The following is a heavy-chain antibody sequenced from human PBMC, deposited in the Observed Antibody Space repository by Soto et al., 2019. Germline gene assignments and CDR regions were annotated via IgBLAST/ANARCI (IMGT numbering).Heavy chain of an antibody. Sequence: SETLSLTCAVSGGSISSGGYSWSWIRQPPGKGLEWIGYIYHSGSTYYNPSLKSRVTISVDRSKNQFSLKLSSVTAADTAVYYCARMVRGVPQYNWFDPWGQGTLVTVSS. D-gene: IGHD3-10*01. V-gene: IGHV4-30-2*01. CDR3: ARMVRGVPQYNWFDP. J-gene: IGHJ5*02. CDR1: GGSISSGGYS. CDR2: IYHSGST.